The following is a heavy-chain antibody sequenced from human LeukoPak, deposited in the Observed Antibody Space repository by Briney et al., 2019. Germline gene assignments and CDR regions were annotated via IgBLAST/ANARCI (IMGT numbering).Heavy chain of an antibody. Sequence: ASVKVSCKASGYDFTKYAVHWVRQAPGQGLEWMGLINPGGGNTNYAQNFQGRVTMTRDTSASTVYMELSSLRSEDTAIYYCARIRDGYNDAYDIWGQGTVVTVPS. J-gene: IGHJ3*02. CDR1: GYDFTKYA. D-gene: IGHD5-24*01. CDR3: ARIRDGYNDAYDI. CDR2: INPGGGNT. V-gene: IGHV1-46*01.